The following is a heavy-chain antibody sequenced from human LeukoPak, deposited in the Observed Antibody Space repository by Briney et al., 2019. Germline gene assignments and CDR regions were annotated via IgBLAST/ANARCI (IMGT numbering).Heavy chain of an antibody. J-gene: IGHJ5*02. V-gene: IGHV4-34*01. CDR1: GGSLSGYY. CDR2: INHSGST. Sequence: PSETLSLTCAVYGGSLSGYYWSWIRQPRGKGLEWIGEINHSGSTNYNPSLKSRVTISVDTSKNQFSLKLSSVTAADTAVYYCARHRCSGGSCYPMNWFDPWGQGTLVTVSS. D-gene: IGHD2-15*01. CDR3: ARHRCSGGSCYPMNWFDP.